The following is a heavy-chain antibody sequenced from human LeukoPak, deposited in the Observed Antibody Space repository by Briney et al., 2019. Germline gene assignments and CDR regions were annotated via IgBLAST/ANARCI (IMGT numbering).Heavy chain of an antibody. V-gene: IGHV3-30*18. CDR1: GFTFSSYG. Sequence: GRSLRLSCAASGFTFSSYGMHWVRQAPGKGLEWVAVISYDGSNKYYADSVKGRFTISRDNSKNTLYLQMNSLRAEDTAAYYCAKDFRVYGSGTSAFDIWGQGTMVTVSS. D-gene: IGHD3-10*01. CDR3: AKDFRVYGSGTSAFDI. CDR2: ISYDGSNK. J-gene: IGHJ3*02.